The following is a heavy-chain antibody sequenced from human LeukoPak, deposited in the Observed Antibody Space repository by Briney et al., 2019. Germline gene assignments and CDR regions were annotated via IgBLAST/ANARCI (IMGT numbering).Heavy chain of an antibody. CDR1: GFTFSSYS. CDR2: ISSSSSYI. D-gene: IGHD3-22*01. CDR3: ARDSYYYDSSGYLDY. J-gene: IGHJ4*02. Sequence: PGGSLRLSCAASGFTFSSYSMNWVRQAPGKGLEWVSSISSSSSYIYYADSVKGRFTISRDNSKNTLYLQMNSLRAEDTAVYYCARDSYYYDSSGYLDYWGQGTLVTVSS. V-gene: IGHV3-21*01.